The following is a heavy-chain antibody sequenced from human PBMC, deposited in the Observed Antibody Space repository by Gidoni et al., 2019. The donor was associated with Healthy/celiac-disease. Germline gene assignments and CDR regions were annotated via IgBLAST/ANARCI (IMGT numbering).Heavy chain of an antibody. J-gene: IGHJ6*02. CDR1: GFTLSSYG. D-gene: IGHD2-15*01. CDR2: IWYDGSNK. Sequence: VQLVASGGGVVQPGRSLRLSCAASGFTLSSYGMHWVRQAPGKGLEWVAVIWYDGSNKYYADSVKGRFTISRDNSKNTLYLQMNSLRAEDTAVYYCARDIVVVVAANNGYGMDVWGQGTTITVSS. V-gene: IGHV3-33*01. CDR3: ARDIVVVVAANNGYGMDV.